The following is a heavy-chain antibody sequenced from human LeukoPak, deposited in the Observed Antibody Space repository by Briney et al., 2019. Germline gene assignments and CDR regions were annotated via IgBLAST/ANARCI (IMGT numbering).Heavy chain of an antibody. J-gene: IGHJ2*01. CDR2: IYSGGST. CDR3: ARGLLTGSWYFDL. D-gene: IGHD7-27*01. CDR1: GFTVSSNY. V-gene: IGHV3-66*01. Sequence: GGSLRLSCAASGFTVSSNYMSWVRQAPGKGLEWVSVIYSGGSTYYADSVKGRFTISRDNSKNTLYLQMNSLRAEDMAVYYCARGLLTGSWYFDLWGRGTLVTVSS.